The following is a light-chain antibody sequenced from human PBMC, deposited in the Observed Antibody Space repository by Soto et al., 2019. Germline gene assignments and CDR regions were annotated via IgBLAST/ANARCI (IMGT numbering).Light chain of an antibody. CDR2: EVS. CDR3: ISYAGSNNLV. J-gene: IGLJ2*01. V-gene: IGLV2-8*01. Sequence: QAVVTQPPSASGSPGQSVTISCTGTSSDVGGYNYVSWYQQHPGKAPKLMIYEVSKRPSGVPDRFSGSKSGNTASLTVSGLQAEDEADYYCISYAGSNNLVFGGGTKVTVL. CDR1: SSDVGGYNY.